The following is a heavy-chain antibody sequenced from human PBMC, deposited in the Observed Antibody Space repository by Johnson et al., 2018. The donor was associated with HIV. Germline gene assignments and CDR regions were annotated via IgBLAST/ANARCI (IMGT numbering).Heavy chain of an antibody. CDR2: IWYDGYNK. CDR1: GFTFSSYG. Sequence: PLVESGGGVVQPGRSLRLSCAASGFTFSSYGMHWVRQAPGKGLEWVAVIWYDGYNKYYADSVKGRFTISRDNAKNSLYLQMNSLRAEDTALSYCARDEGKTWIQLWWVLDAFDIWGQGTMVTVSS. CDR3: ARDEGKTWIQLWWVLDAFDI. D-gene: IGHD5-18*01. J-gene: IGHJ3*02. V-gene: IGHV3-33*01.